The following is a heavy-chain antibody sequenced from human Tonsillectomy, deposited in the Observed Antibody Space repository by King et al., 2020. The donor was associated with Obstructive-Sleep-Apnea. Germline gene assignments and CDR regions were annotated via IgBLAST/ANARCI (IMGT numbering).Heavy chain of an antibody. D-gene: IGHD3-10*01. CDR2: ISPNSGAT. V-gene: IGHV1-2*02. Sequence: VQLVQSGAEVKKPGASVKVSCKASGYTFTGYYIHWVRQAPGQGLEWMGWISPNSGATQYAQKFQDRVTMTRDTSISTAYMDLRGLRSDDTAIYYCARDMSAYDSTSPAYWGQGTLVTVSS. CDR3: ARDMSAYDSTSPAY. CDR1: GYTFTGYY. J-gene: IGHJ4*02.